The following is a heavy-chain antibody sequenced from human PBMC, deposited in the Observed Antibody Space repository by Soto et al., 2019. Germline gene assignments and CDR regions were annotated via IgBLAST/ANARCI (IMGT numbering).Heavy chain of an antibody. V-gene: IGHV3-53*01. CDR3: ARDASNLQNGMDV. D-gene: IGHD4-4*01. J-gene: IGHJ6*02. Sequence: GGSLRLSCAASGFTVSSNYMSWARQAPGKGLEWVSVIYSGGSTYYADSVKGRFTISRDNSKNTLYLQMNSLRAEDTAVYYCARDASNLQNGMDVWSQGTTVTVSS. CDR2: IYSGGST. CDR1: GFTVSSNY.